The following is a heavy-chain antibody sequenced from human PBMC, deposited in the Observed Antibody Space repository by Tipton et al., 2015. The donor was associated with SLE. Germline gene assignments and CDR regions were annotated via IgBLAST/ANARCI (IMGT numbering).Heavy chain of an antibody. CDR1: GYTFTSYG. Sequence: LVQSGAEVKKPGASVKVSCKASGYTFTSYGISWVRQAPGQGLEWMGWISPYNGNTDSAQNLQGRVTMTADTSTTTAYMELRSLRSDDTAVYYCARSYYGSRHYYTHADHWGQGTQVTVSS. V-gene: IGHV1-18*01. CDR2: ISPYNGNT. CDR3: ARSYYGSRHYYTHADH. J-gene: IGHJ4*02. D-gene: IGHD3-10*01.